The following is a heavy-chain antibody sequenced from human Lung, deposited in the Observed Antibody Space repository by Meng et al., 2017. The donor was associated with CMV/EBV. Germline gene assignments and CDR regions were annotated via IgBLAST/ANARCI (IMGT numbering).Heavy chain of an antibody. CDR2: IYHSGST. CDR3: ARVVTALWGYYFDY. Sequence: RPGCGPGLVKPSGTRSLTCAVSGGSISSSNWWSWVRQPPGKGLEWIGEIYHSGSTNYNPSLKSRVTISVDKSKNQFSLKLSSVTAADTAVYYCARVVTALWGYYFDYWGQGTLVTVSS. V-gene: IGHV4-4*02. CDR1: GGSISSSNW. J-gene: IGHJ4*02. D-gene: IGHD2-21*02.